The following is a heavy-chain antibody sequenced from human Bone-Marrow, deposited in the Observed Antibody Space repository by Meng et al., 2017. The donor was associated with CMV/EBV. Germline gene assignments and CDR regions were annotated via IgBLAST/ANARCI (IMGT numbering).Heavy chain of an antibody. CDR2: IIPIFDTG. D-gene: IGHD6-13*01. V-gene: IGHV1-69*05. CDR1: GGTFTSYT. CDR3: ARYQGNYYYYGMDV. Sequence: SVKVSCKASGGTFTSYTINWVRQAPGQGLEWMGGIIPIFDTGYYAQKFQGRVTITTDESTSTAYMELSSLRSEDTAVYYCARYQGNYYYYGMDVWGQGTTVTVSS. J-gene: IGHJ6*02.